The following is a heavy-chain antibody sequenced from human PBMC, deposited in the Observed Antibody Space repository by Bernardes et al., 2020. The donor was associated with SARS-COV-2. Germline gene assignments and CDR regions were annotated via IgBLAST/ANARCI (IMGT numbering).Heavy chain of an antibody. CDR1: GFIFSAYA. V-gene: IGHV3-30*18. CDR2: ISHDGGHK. D-gene: IGHD2-8*01. CDR3: AKILSSAGFELRVGYFEN. J-gene: IGHJ4*01. Sequence: GGSLRLSCAASGFIFSAYAMHWVRQAPGKGLEWVALISHDGGHKYYADSVRGRLTVSRDNSKHTLYLHINSLRAEDTAMYYCAKILSSAGFELRVGYFENWGHGTLGTVSS.